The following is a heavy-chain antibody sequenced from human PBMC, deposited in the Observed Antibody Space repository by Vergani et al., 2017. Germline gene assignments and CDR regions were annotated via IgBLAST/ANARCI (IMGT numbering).Heavy chain of an antibody. Sequence: QVQLQQWGAGLLKPSETLSLTCAVYGGSFSGYYWSWIRQPPGKGLEWIGEINHSGSTNSNPSLKSRVTISVDTSKNQFSLKLSSVTAADTAVYYCAYSGSYSYYYMDVWGKGTTVTVSS. D-gene: IGHD3-10*01. CDR1: GGSFSGYY. J-gene: IGHJ6*03. V-gene: IGHV4-34*01. CDR3: AYSGSYSYYYMDV. CDR2: INHSGST.